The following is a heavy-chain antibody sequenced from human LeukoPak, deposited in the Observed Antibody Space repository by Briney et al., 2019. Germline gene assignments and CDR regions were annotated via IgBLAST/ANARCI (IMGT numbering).Heavy chain of an antibody. CDR1: GFTFSSYA. CDR2: NSGSGGST. V-gene: IGHV3-23*01. CDR3: AKDRFSSPSF. J-gene: IGHJ6*02. Sequence: PGGSLRLSCAASGFTFSSYAMSWVRQAPGKGLEWVSANSGSGGSTYYADSVKGRFTISRDNSKSTLYLQMNSLRAEDTAVYYCAKDRFSSPSFWGQGTTVTVSS. D-gene: IGHD6-6*01.